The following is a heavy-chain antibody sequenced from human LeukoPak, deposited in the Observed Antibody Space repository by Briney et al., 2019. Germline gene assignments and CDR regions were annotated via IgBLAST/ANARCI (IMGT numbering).Heavy chain of an antibody. V-gene: IGHV4-34*01. Sequence: SETLSLTCAVYGGSFSGYYWSWIRQPPGKGLEWIGEINHSGSTNYNPSLQSRVTISVDTSKNQFSLKLSSVTAADPAVYYCARGLSFDYWGQGTLVTVSS. J-gene: IGHJ4*02. CDR1: GGSFSGYY. CDR3: ARGLSFDY. CDR2: INHSGST.